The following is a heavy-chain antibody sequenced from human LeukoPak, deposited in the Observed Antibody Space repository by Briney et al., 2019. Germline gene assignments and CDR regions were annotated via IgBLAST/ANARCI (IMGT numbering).Heavy chain of an antibody. CDR1: GGSISSYY. CDR3: ARRIQFGSDAFDI. V-gene: IGHV4-4*09. J-gene: IGHJ3*02. Sequence: PPETLSLTCTVSGGSISSYYWSWIRQPPGKGLEWIGYIYTSGSTNYNPSLKSRVTISVDTSKNQFSLKLSSVTAADTAVYYCARRIQFGSDAFDIWGQGTMVTVSS. D-gene: IGHD3-10*01. CDR2: IYTSGST.